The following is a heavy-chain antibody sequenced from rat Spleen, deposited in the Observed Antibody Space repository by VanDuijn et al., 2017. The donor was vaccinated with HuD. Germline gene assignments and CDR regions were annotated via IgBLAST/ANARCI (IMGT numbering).Heavy chain of an antibody. D-gene: IGHD1-9*01. J-gene: IGHJ2*01. Sequence: EVQLVESDGGLVQPGRSLKLSCAASGFTFSDYYMAWVRQAPTKGLEWVASIDTGGGNTFYRHSVKGRFTISRDNAKSTLYLQMDSLRSEDTATYYCARRHYGYTYYFDYWGQGVMVTVSS. CDR2: IDTGGGNT. CDR3: ARRHYGYTYYFDY. CDR1: GFTFSDYY. V-gene: IGHV5-25*01.